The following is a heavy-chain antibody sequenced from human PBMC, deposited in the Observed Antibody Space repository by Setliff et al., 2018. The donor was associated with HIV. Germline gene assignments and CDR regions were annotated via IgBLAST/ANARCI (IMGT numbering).Heavy chain of an antibody. D-gene: IGHD3-10*01. CDR3: ARESSTVRGEWELPFDY. V-gene: IGHV3-33*01. CDR2: IWYDGSNK. CDR1: GFTFRTYG. Sequence: PGGSLRLSCVASGFTFRTYGMNWVRQAPGKGLEWVAVIWYDGSNKYYADSVKGRFTVSRDNSKNTVYLQMNSLRDEDRAVYYCARESSTVRGEWELPFDYWGQGTLVTVSS. J-gene: IGHJ4*02.